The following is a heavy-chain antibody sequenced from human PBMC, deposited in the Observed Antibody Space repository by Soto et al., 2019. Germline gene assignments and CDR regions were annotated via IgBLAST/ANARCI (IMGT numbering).Heavy chain of an antibody. CDR3: ARVPIYGDYGERLYYYYGMDV. Sequence: QVQLVESGGGVVQPGRSLRLSCAASGFTFSSYAMHWVRQAPGEGLEWVAVISYDGSNKYYADSVKGRFTISRDNSKNTLYLQMNSLRAEDTAVYYCARVPIYGDYGERLYYYYGMDVWGQGTTVTVSS. CDR2: ISYDGSNK. CDR1: GFTFSSYA. V-gene: IGHV3-30-3*01. D-gene: IGHD4-17*01. J-gene: IGHJ6*02.